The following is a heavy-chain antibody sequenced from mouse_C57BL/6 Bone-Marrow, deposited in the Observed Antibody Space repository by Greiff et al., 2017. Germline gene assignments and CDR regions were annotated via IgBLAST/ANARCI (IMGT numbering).Heavy chain of an antibody. CDR2: FYPTCGRT. CDR1: GYTFPRYW. CDR3: ARAGPLGRSFDY. Sequence: QVQLQQPGAELVKPGASGQMSCQASGYTFPRYWITWVKQRPGPGLEWIGDFYPTCGRTNYNETFKSKAILTVDTSSHTAYMQLSSLTSEDSAVFYCARAGPLGRSFDYWGQGTTLTVSS. V-gene: IGHV1-55*01. D-gene: IGHD4-1*01. J-gene: IGHJ2*01.